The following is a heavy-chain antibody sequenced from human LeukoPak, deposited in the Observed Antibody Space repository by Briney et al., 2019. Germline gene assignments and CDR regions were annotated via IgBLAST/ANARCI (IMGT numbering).Heavy chain of an antibody. J-gene: IGHJ5*02. Sequence: SVKVSCKASGGTFSSYTISWVRQAPGQGLEWMGRIIPILGIANYAQKFQGRVTITTDESTSTAYMELSSLRSEDTAVYYCARGPAEDNWFDPWGQGTLVTVSS. CDR2: IIPILGIA. CDR3: ARGPAEDNWFDP. V-gene: IGHV1-69*16. D-gene: IGHD6-13*01. CDR1: GGTFSSYT.